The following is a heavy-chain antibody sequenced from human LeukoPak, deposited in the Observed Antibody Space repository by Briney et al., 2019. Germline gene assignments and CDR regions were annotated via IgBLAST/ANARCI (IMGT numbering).Heavy chain of an antibody. D-gene: IGHD4-23*01. CDR2: IKPDGSQT. CDR3: AKIRGSGVRSLDS. CDR1: GFTFTYSW. Sequence: GGSLRLSCAVSGFTFTYSWMSWVRQAPGKGPEWVANIKPDGSQTDYVDSVKGRFTISRDNAKNSLFLQMNSLTAEDTALYYCAKIRGSGVRSLDSWGQGTLVTVSS. V-gene: IGHV3-7*05. J-gene: IGHJ4*02.